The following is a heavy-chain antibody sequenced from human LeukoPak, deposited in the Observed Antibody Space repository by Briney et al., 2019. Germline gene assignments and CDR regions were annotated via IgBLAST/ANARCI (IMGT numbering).Heavy chain of an antibody. CDR1: GFTVSSNY. D-gene: IGHD2-2*01. J-gene: IGHJ4*02. CDR2: IYSGGST. V-gene: IGHV3-66*01. Sequence: PGGSLRLSCAASGFTVSSNYMSWVRQAPGKGLEWVSVIYSGGSTYYADSVKGRFTISRDNSKNTLYLQMNSLRAEDTAVYYCATPGHQPRRTFDYWGEGTLVTVSS. CDR3: ATPGHQPRRTFDY.